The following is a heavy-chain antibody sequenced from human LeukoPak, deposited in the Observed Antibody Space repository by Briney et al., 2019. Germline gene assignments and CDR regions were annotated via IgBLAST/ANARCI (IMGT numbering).Heavy chain of an antibody. CDR2: INPDASST. CDR1: GFTFSKYW. J-gene: IGHJ4*02. V-gene: IGHV3-74*01. D-gene: IGHD2-8*01. CDR3: ACDNTGCTNGVCRDY. Sequence: GGSLRLSCAASGFTFSKYWMHWVRQVPGKGLVWASRINPDASSTIYADSVKGRFTISRDNARNTLYLEINSLRAEDTAVYYCACDNTGCTNGVCRDYWGQGTMVTVSS.